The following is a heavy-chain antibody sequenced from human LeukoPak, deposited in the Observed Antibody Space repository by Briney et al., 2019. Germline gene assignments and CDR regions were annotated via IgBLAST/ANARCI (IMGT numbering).Heavy chain of an antibody. CDR1: GYTFTGYY. CDR2: INPNSGGT. D-gene: IGHD2-2*01. CDR3: AREGCSSTSCYYDQSKYYYYMDV. Sequence: ASVKVSCKASGYTFTGYYMHWVRQAPGQGLEWMGWINPNSGGTNYAQKFQGRVTMTRDTSTSTVYMELSSLRSEDTAVYYCAREGCSSTSCYYDQSKYYYYMDVWGKGTTVTISS. V-gene: IGHV1-2*02. J-gene: IGHJ6*03.